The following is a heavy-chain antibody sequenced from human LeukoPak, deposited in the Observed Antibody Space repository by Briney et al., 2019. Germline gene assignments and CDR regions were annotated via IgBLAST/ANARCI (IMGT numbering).Heavy chain of an antibody. CDR2: IASSDSTI. D-gene: IGHD3-16*01. CDR1: GFTFSSYS. Sequence: GGSLRLSCAASGFTFSSYSMNWVRQAPGKGLEWVSYIASSDSTIYYADSVKGRFTISRDNAKNSLYLQMNSLRAEDTAVYYCARITGTTGYWGQGTLVTVSS. V-gene: IGHV3-48*01. CDR3: ARITGTTGY. J-gene: IGHJ4*02.